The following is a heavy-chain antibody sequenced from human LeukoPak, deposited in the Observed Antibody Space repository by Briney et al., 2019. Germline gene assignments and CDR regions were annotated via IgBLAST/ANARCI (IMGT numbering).Heavy chain of an antibody. CDR1: GGSFSGYY. CDR3: ARGRYRFDP. V-gene: IGHV4-34*01. D-gene: IGHD5-18*01. Sequence: SETLSLTCAVYGGSFSGYYWSWIRQPPGKGLEWIGQINHSGSTNYNPSLKSRVTISVDTSKNQFSLKLSSVTAADTAVYYCARGRYRFDPWGQGTLVTVSS. CDR2: INHSGST. J-gene: IGHJ5*02.